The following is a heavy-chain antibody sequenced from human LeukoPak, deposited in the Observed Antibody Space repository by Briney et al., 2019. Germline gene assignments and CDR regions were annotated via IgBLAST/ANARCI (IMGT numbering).Heavy chain of an antibody. J-gene: IGHJ4*02. V-gene: IGHV3-66*01. CDR3: AREGAFTISPS. D-gene: IGHD3-3*01. Sequence: GGSLRLSCAASGFTVSSNYMSWVRQAPGKGLEWVSVIYSGGSTYYADSVKGRFTISRDNSKNTLYLQMNSLRAEDTAVYYCAREGAFTISPSRGQGTLVTVSS. CDR2: IYSGGST. CDR1: GFTVSSNY.